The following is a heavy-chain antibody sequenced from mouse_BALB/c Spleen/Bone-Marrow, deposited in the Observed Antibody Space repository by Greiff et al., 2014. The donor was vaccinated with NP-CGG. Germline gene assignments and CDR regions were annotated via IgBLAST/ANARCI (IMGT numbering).Heavy chain of an antibody. CDR2: ILPGSGST. CDR3: ARGYAMDY. J-gene: IGHJ4*01. CDR1: GYTFSSYW. V-gene: IGHV1-9*01. Sequence: SGAELMKPGASVKISCKATGYTFSSYWIEWVKQRPGHGLEWIGEILPGSGSTNYNEKFKGKATFTEDTSSNTAYMQHSSVTSEDSAVYYCARGYAMDYWGQGTSVTVSS.